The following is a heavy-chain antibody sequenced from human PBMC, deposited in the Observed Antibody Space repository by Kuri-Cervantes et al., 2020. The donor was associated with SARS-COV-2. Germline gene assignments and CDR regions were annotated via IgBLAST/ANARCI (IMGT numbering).Heavy chain of an antibody. J-gene: IGHJ3*02. CDR1: GFTFSSYA. Sequence: LSLTCAASGFTFSSYAMSWVRQAPGKGLEWVSAISGSGGSTYYADSVKGRFTISRDNSKNTLYLQMNSLRAEDSAVYYCARQVFDAFDIWGQGTMVTVSS. V-gene: IGHV3-23*01. CDR3: ARQVFDAFDI. CDR2: ISGSGGST.